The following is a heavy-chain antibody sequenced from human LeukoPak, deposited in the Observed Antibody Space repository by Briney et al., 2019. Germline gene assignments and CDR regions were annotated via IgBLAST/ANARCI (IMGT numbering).Heavy chain of an antibody. CDR3: ARVASRFLENDAFDI. V-gene: IGHV1-46*01. CDR2: INPSGGST. CDR1: GGTFSSYA. J-gene: IGHJ3*02. Sequence: GASVKVSCKASGGTFSSYAISWVRQAPGQGLEWMGIINPSGGSTSCAQKFQGRVTMTRDTSTSTVYMELSSLRSEDTAVYYCARVASRFLENDAFDIWGQGTMVTVSS. D-gene: IGHD3-3*01.